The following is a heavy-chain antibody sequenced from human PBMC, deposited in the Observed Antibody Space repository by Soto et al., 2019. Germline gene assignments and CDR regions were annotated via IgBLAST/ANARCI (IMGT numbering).Heavy chain of an antibody. CDR1: GGSISSYY. CDR2: IYYSGST. J-gene: IGHJ6*02. CDR3: ARRQQLGYYYYGMDV. V-gene: IGHV4-59*08. Sequence: PSETLSLTCTVSGGSISSYYWSWIRQPPGKGLERIGYIYYSGSTNYNPSLKSRVTISLDTSKNQFSLKLRSVSAADTAVYYYARRQQLGYYYYGMDVWGQGTTVTVSS. D-gene: IGHD6-13*01.